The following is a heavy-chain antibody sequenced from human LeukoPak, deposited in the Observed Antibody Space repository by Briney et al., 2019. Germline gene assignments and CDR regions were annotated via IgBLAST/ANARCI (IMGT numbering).Heavy chain of an antibody. J-gene: IGHJ5*02. D-gene: IGHD6-6*01. Sequence: GASVKVSCTASGGTFSSYAISWVRQAPGQGLEWMGGIIPIFGTANYAQKFQGRVTITTDESTSTAYMELSSLRSEDTAVYYCAGTYEYSSSSGGWFDPWGQGTLVTVSS. CDR1: GGTFSSYA. V-gene: IGHV1-69*05. CDR3: AGTYEYSSSSGGWFDP. CDR2: IIPIFGTA.